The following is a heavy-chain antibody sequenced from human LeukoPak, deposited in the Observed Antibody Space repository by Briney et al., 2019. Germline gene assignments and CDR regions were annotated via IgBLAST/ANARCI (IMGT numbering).Heavy chain of an antibody. J-gene: IGHJ6*03. CDR3: AKNYGSGSSVKYYYMDV. D-gene: IGHD3-10*01. CDR2: INSDGSST. CDR1: GFTFSSYW. V-gene: IGHV3-74*01. Sequence: SGGSLRLSCAASGFTFSSYWMHWVRQAPGKGLVWVSRINSDGSSTSYADSVKGRFTISRDNAKNTLYLQMNSLRAEDSAVYYCAKNYGSGSSVKYYYMDVWGKGTTVTVSS.